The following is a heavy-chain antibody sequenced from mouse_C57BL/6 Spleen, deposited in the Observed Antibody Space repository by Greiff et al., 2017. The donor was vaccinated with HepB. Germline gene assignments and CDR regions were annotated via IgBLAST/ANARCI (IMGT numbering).Heavy chain of an antibody. V-gene: IGHV1-15*01. CDR2: IDPETGGT. Sequence: QVQLQQSGAELVRPGASVTLSCKASGYTFTDYEMHWVKQTPVHGLEWIGAIDPETGGTAYNQKFKGKAILTADKSSSTAYMELRSLTSEDSAVYYCTSTMITLTNFDYWGQGTTLTVSS. D-gene: IGHD2-4*01. CDR1: GYTFTDYE. CDR3: TSTMITLTNFDY. J-gene: IGHJ2*01.